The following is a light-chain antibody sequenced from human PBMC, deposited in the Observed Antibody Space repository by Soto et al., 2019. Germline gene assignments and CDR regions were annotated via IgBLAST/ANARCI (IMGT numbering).Light chain of an antibody. V-gene: IGKV1D-12*01. J-gene: IGKJ5*01. CDR1: QGISRS. CDR2: SAS. CDR3: QQADTFPIT. Sequence: DIQMNQSPSSVSASVGDRVTITCQASQGISRSLAWYQQKPGKAPKLLIYSASSLQSGVPSRFSGSGFGTDFTLTISSLQPEDFATYYCQQADTFPITFGQGTRLEIK.